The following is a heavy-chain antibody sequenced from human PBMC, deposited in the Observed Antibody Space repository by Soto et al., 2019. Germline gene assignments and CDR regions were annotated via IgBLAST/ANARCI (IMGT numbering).Heavy chain of an antibody. V-gene: IGHV1-18*01. CDR1: GYTFTSYG. D-gene: IGHD3-22*01. CDR3: ARWGSWYDSSGYYNGFDFDY. J-gene: IGHJ4*02. CDR2: ISAYNGNT. Sequence: ASVKVSCKASGYTFTSYGISWVRQAPGQELEKMGWISAYNGNTNYAQKLKGRVTMTTDTSTSTAYKEMRSLRSDDTAVYYCARWGSWYDSSGYYNGFDFDYWGQGTLVTVSS.